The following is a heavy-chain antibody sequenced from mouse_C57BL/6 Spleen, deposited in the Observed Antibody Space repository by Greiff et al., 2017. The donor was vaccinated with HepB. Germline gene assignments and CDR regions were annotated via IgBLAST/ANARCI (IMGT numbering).Heavy chain of an antibody. Sequence: EVQLQESGGGLVKPGGSLKLSCAASGFTFSDYGMHWVRQAPEKGLEWVAYISSGSSTIYYADTVKGRFTISRDNAKNTLFLQMTRLRSEDTAMYYCARDDGYLAWFAYWGQGTLVTVSA. D-gene: IGHD2-3*01. CDR3: ARDDGYLAWFAY. V-gene: IGHV5-17*01. CDR1: GFTFSDYG. CDR2: ISSGSSTI. J-gene: IGHJ3*01.